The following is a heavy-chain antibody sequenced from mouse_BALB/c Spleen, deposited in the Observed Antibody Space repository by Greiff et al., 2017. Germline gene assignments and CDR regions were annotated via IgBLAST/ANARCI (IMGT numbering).Heavy chain of an antibody. CDR1: GFTFSSFG. Sequence: EVKVEESGGGLVQPGGSRKLSCAASGFTFSSFGMHWVRQAPEKGLEWVAYISSGSSTIYYADTVKGRFTISRDNPKNTLFLQMTSLRSEDTAMYYCARVRLLDYYAMDYWGQGTSVTVSS. D-gene: IGHD1-2*01. J-gene: IGHJ4*01. CDR2: ISSGSSTI. V-gene: IGHV5-17*02. CDR3: ARVRLLDYYAMDY.